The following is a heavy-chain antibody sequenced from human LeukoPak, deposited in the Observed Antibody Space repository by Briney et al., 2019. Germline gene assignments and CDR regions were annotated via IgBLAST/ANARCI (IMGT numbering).Heavy chain of an antibody. CDR3: AKDIELDWLLPGDY. CDR2: ISSSSIYI. CDR1: GFIFSIYS. Sequence: PGGSLRLSCAASGFIFSIYSMNWVRQAPGKRLEWVSSISSSSIYIYYADSVKGRFTISRDNAKNSLYLQMNSLRAEDTALYYCAKDIELDWLLPGDYWGQGTLVTVSS. J-gene: IGHJ4*02. D-gene: IGHD3-9*01. V-gene: IGHV3-21*04.